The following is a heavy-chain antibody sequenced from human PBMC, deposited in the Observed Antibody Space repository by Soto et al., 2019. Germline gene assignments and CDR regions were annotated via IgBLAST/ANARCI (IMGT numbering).Heavy chain of an antibody. V-gene: IGHV3-53*01. J-gene: IGHJ4*02. D-gene: IGHD3-22*01. CDR1: GFTVSSNY. CDR3: ARNYYDNSGGFDY. CDR2: IYSGGST. Sequence: FLRLSCAASGFTVSSNYMSWVRQAPGKGLEWVSVIYSGGSTYYADSVKGRFTISRDNSKNTLYLQMNSLRAEDTAVYYCARNYYDNSGGFDYWGQGTLVTVSS.